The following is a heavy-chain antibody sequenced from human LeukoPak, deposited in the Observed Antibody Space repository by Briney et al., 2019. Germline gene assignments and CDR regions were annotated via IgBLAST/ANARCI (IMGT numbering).Heavy chain of an antibody. J-gene: IGHJ3*02. CDR1: GYTFTSYY. CDR3: APPLHGSGIAVAGTHAFDI. Sequence: ASVKVSCKASGYTFTSYYMHWVRQAPGQGLEWMGIINPSGGSTSYAQKFQGRVTMTRDTSTSTVYMELSSLRSEDTAVYYCAPPLHGSGIAVAGTHAFDIWGQGTMVTVSS. D-gene: IGHD6-19*01. V-gene: IGHV1-46*01. CDR2: INPSGGST.